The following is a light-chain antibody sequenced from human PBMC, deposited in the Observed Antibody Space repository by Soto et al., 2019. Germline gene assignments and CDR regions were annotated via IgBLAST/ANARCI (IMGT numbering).Light chain of an antibody. J-gene: IGKJ1*01. Sequence: MTQSPSTLSVSPGERGTLSCRASQDIGTKLAWYQQKPGQAPSLLMYDVSTRASAAPARFSGSGSGSEFTLTISSLQSEDFAIYFCQQYYHWRTFGQGTKVDIK. CDR3: QQYYHWRT. CDR2: DVS. CDR1: QDIGTK. V-gene: IGKV3-15*01.